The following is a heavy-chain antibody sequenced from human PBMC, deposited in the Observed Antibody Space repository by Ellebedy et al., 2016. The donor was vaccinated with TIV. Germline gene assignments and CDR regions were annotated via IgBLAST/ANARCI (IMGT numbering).Heavy chain of an antibody. D-gene: IGHD3-10*01. J-gene: IGHJ6*02. CDR1: GFTFSSSA. CDR2: IRSGGDT. V-gene: IGHV3-23*01. Sequence: GESLKISCAASGFTFSSSAMSWVRQAPGMGLEWVSSIRSGGDTFYADSVKGRFTISRDNSKNTLYLQMNSLRAEDTAVYYCARDRGYGMDVWGQGTTVTVSS. CDR3: ARDRGYGMDV.